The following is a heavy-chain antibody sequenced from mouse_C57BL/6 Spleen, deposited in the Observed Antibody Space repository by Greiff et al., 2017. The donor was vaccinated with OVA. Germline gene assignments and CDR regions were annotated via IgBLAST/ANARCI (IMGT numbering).Heavy chain of an antibody. Sequence: DVQLVESGTVLARPGASVKMSCKTSGYTFTSYWMHWVKQRPGQGLEWIGDIYPGNSDTSYNQKFKGKAKLTADTSASTAYMELSSLTTEDSAVYYCTPIYDYDVYIDVWGTGTTVTVSS. CDR2: IYPGNSDT. J-gene: IGHJ1*03. CDR3: TPIYDYDVYIDV. V-gene: IGHV1-5*01. CDR1: GYTFTSYW. D-gene: IGHD2-4*01.